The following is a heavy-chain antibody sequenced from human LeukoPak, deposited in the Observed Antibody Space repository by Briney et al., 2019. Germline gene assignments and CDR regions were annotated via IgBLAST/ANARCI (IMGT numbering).Heavy chain of an antibody. J-gene: IGHJ4*02. CDR1: GGSISSYY. CDR2: IYYSGTT. CDR3: ARGPKYYDNNGYYNLDY. Sequence: SETLSLTCTVSGGSISSYYRSWIRQPPGQGLEWIGYIYYSGTTNYNPSLKSRVTISIDTSKYQFSLRLSSVTAADTAVYYFARGPKYYDNNGYYNLDYWGPGTLVTVSS. D-gene: IGHD3-22*01. V-gene: IGHV4-59*01.